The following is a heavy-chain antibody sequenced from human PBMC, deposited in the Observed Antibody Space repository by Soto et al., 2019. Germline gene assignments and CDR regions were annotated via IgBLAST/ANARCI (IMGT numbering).Heavy chain of an antibody. CDR2: ISYDGSNK. D-gene: IGHD6-13*01. CDR1: GFTFSSYA. CDR3: ARGRGSSWYDGVFDY. Sequence: QVQLVESGGGVVQPGRSLRLSCAASGFTFSSYAMHWVRQAPGKGLEWVAVISYDGSNKYYADSVKGRFTISRDNSKNTLYLQMNSLRAEDTAVYYCARGRGSSWYDGVFDYWGQGTLVTVSS. V-gene: IGHV3-30-3*01. J-gene: IGHJ4*02.